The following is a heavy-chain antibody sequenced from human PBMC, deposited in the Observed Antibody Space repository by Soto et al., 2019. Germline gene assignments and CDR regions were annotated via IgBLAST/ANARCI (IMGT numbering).Heavy chain of an antibody. CDR2: VDPEGSGT. V-gene: IGHV1-69-2*01. J-gene: IGHJ3*01. CDR1: GYTFSDYF. D-gene: IGHD4-17*01. CDR3: AFATSGNYGGFDF. Sequence: EVQLVQSGAEVKKPGATMKISCKASGYTFSDYFMHWIQQAPGKGLEWMGLVDPEGSGTIYSEKFQGRLMLSADTSTHTAYMELGNLGSEDTAVYYCAFATSGNYGGFDFWGQGTLVTVSS.